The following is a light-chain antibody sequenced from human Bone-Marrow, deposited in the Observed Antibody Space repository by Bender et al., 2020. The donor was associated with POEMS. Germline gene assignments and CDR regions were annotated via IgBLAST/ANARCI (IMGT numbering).Light chain of an antibody. CDR1: SSDVGGYNY. CDR3: SSYTSSSTWV. Sequence: QSALTQPASVSGSPGQSITISCTGTSSDVGGYNYISWYQQHPGKVPQLMIYGVTNRPSGVSDRFSGSKSGNTASLTISGLQAEDEADYYCSSYTSSSTWVFGGGTKLTVL. CDR2: GVT. V-gene: IGLV2-14*03. J-gene: IGLJ3*02.